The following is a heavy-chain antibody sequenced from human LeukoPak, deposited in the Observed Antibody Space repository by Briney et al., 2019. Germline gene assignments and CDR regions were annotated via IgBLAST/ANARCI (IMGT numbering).Heavy chain of an antibody. Sequence: GGSLRLSCAASGFSFRDYWMSWVRQAPGKGLEWGSNVNPDGSEKYYVDSVKCRFTISRDNARNPLYVQMDSLRAEDTAVYYCANLWEMGYWGQGTLVTVSS. CDR3: ANLWEMGY. CDR2: VNPDGSEK. J-gene: IGHJ4*02. CDR1: GFSFRDYW. V-gene: IGHV3-7*01. D-gene: IGHD5-24*01.